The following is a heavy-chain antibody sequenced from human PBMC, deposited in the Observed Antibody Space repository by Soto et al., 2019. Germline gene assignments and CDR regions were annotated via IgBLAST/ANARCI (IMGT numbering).Heavy chain of an antibody. CDR2: IKQDGSEK. CDR1: GFTFSSYW. CDR3: AKDRTPQINDAFAI. Sequence: EVQLVESGGGLVQPGGSLRLSCAASGFTFSSYWMSWVRQAPGKGLEWVANIKQDGSEKYYVDSVKGRFTIPRDNAKNSLYMQMNSLSAEDPAVYYCAKDRTPQINDAFAIWGQGTMVTVSS. J-gene: IGHJ3*02. V-gene: IGHV3-7*04.